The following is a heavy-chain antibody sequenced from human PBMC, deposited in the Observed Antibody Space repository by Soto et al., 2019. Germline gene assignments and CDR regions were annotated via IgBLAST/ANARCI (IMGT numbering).Heavy chain of an antibody. D-gene: IGHD1-20*01. J-gene: IGHJ4*02. Sequence: SETLSLTCSVSVGSISSSGYYWSWIRQHPGKGLEWIGYIYYSWSTYYNPSLKSRVTISVDTSKNQFSLKLSSVTAADTAVDYCARVINNWNYIDFWGQGTPVTVSS. V-gene: IGHV4-31*03. CDR2: IYYSWST. CDR3: ARVINNWNYIDF. CDR1: VGSISSSGYY.